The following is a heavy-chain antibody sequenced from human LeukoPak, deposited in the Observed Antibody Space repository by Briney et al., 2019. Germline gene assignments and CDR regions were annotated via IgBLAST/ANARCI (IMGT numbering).Heavy chain of an antibody. V-gene: IGHV4-34*01. Sequence: PSETLSLTCAVYGGSFSGYYWCWIRQPPGKGLEWIGEINHSGSTNYNPSLKSRVTISVDTSKNQFSLKLSSVTAADTAVYYCASSYRATVTTYYYYGIDVWGQGTTVTVSS. D-gene: IGHD1/OR15-1a*01. CDR2: INHSGST. CDR3: ASSYRATVTTYYYYGIDV. J-gene: IGHJ6*02. CDR1: GGSFSGYY.